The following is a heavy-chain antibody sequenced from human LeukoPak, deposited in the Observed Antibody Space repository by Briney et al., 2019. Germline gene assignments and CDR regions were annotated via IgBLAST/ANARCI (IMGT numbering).Heavy chain of an antibody. V-gene: IGHV1-8*01. Sequence: GASVKVSFTASGYTFTIYDINRGRQATGQGREWMGWMNPNSGNTGYAQKFQGRVTMTRNTSISTAYMEQSSLRSEDTAVYYCAIAGYSYGYDYWGQGTLVTVSS. CDR3: AIAGYSYGYDY. J-gene: IGHJ4*02. CDR2: MNPNSGNT. CDR1: GYTFTIYD. D-gene: IGHD5-18*01.